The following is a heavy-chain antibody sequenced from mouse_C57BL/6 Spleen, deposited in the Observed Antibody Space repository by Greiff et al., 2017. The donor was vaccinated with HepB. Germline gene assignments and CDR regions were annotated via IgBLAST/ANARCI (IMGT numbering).Heavy chain of an antibody. V-gene: IGHV1-9*01. J-gene: IGHJ2*01. CDR3: ASVDY. Sequence: QVQLQQSGAELMKPGASVKLSCKATGYTFTGYWIEWVKQRPGHGLEWIGEILPGSGSTNYNEKFKGKATLTVDKSSSTAYMELRSLTSEDSAVYYCASVDYWGQGTTLTVSS. CDR2: ILPGSGST. CDR1: GYTFTGYW.